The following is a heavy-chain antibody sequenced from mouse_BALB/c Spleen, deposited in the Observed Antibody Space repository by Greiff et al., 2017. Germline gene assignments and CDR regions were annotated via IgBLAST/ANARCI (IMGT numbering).Heavy chain of an antibody. V-gene: IGHV1-7*01. D-gene: IGHD1-2*01. CDR3: ASLTTATNFDY. CDR2: INPSTGYT. J-gene: IGHJ2*01. CDR1: GYTFTSYW. Sequence: QVQLKESGAELAKPGASVKMSCKASGYTFTSYWMHWVKQRPGQGLEWIGYINPSTGYTEYNQKFKDKATLTADKSSSTAYMQLSSLTSEDSAVYYCASLTTATNFDYWGQGTTLTVSS.